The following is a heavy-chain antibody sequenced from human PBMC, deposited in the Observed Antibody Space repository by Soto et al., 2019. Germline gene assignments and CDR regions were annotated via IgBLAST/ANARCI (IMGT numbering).Heavy chain of an antibody. CDR3: TRGLASGDY. D-gene: IGHD6-6*01. CDR1: GYIFTNLY. CDR2: INANGGST. Sequence: QVQLVQPGAEVKKPGASVKFSCKASGYIFTNLYMHWMRQAPGQGLDWIGIINANGGSTNYAQNSNGRVTITRDTSTNTVYMDLSSLRSEDTAVYYCTRGLASGDYWGQGTLITVSS. V-gene: IGHV1-46*03. J-gene: IGHJ4*02.